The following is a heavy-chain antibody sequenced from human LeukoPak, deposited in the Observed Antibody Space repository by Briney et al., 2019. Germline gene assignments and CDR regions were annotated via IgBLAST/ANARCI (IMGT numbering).Heavy chain of an antibody. CDR2: ISDSGDGT. Sequence: GGSLRLSCAGSGFTFRSYAMSWVRQSPVKGLEWVSAISDSGDGTYYADSVKARYTISRDNSKNTVYLEMSSLRAEDTAVYYCVREVSAWPKNWFDPWGQGTLVTVSS. D-gene: IGHD3-3*01. J-gene: IGHJ5*02. CDR3: VREVSAWPKNWFDP. CDR1: GFTFRSYA. V-gene: IGHV3-23*01.